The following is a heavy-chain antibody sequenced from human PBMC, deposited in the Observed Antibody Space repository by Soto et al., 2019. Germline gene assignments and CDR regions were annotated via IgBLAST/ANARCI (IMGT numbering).Heavy chain of an antibody. J-gene: IGHJ6*02. V-gene: IGHV4-4*07. CDR1: GGSISSYY. Sequence: LSLTCTVSGGSISSYYWSWIRQPAGKGLEWIGRIYTSGSTNYNPSLKSRVTMSVDTSKNQFSLKLSSVTAADTAVYYCARDWGYYGSGSSTYYYSRMDVWGQGSTVTVSS. D-gene: IGHD3-10*01. CDR2: IYTSGST. CDR3: ARDWGYYGSGSSTYYYSRMDV.